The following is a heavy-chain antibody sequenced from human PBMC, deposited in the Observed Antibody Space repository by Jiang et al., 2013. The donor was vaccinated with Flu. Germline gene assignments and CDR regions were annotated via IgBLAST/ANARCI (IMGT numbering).Heavy chain of an antibody. V-gene: IGHV4-31*03. CDR1: GVSIRSGGNY. CDR2: IFYSGST. CDR3: ARLHPALGVEAATYYFDP. D-gene: IGHD2-15*01. Sequence: GSGLVKPSQTLSLTCTVSGVSIRSGGNYWSWIRQRPGKGLEWIGNIFYSGSTHYNPSLKNRLTISIDTSKNQFSLNLTSVTATDTALYYCARLHPALGVEAATYYFDPWGQGTLVHRLL. J-gene: IGHJ5*02.